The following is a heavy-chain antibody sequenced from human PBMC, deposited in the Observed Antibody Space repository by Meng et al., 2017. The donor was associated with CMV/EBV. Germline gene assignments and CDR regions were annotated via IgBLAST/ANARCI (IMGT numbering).Heavy chain of an antibody. CDR3: ARGYYDFWRGYYQAGWFDP. CDR1: GGSFSGYY. Sequence: GSLRLSCAVYGGSFSGYYWSWIRQPPGKGLEWIGEINHSGSTNYNPSLKSRVTISVDTSENQFSLKLSSVTAADTAVYYCARGYYDFWRGYYQAGWFDPWGQGTLVTVSS. D-gene: IGHD3-3*01. J-gene: IGHJ5*02. CDR2: INHSGST. V-gene: IGHV4-34*01.